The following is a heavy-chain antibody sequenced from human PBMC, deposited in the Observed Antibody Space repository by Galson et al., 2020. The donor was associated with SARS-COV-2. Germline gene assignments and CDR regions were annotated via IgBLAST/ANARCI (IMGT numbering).Heavy chain of an antibody. J-gene: IGHJ5*02. CDR2: LNPNSGNT. CDR3: ARVYPYGSGSYYLFVRTDP. Sequence: ASVKVSCKASAYTFTSYDINWVLHATGHGLEWMGWLNPNSGNTGYAQNFQGRVTMTRNTYISTAYKELSSLRTEDTAVYYCARVYPYGSGSYYLFVRTDPWGQGTLVTVSS. V-gene: IGHV1-8*01. CDR1: AYTFTSYD. D-gene: IGHD3-10*01.